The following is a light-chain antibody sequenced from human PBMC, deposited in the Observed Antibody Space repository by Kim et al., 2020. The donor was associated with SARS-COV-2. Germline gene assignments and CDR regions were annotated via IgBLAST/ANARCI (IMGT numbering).Light chain of an antibody. CDR2: WAS. V-gene: IGKV4-1*01. J-gene: IGKJ4*01. CDR1: QSVLYSSNDKNY. Sequence: ATSNCKSSQSVLYSSNDKNYLTWYQQKPGQPPRLLIYWASTRESGVPDRFSGSGSGTDFTITISSLQAEDVAVYYCQQYYSTPLTFGGGTKVDIK. CDR3: QQYYSTPLT.